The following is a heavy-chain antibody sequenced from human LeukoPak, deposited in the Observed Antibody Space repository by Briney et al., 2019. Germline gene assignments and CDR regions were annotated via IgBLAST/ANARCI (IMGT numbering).Heavy chain of an antibody. CDR3: ARDDAVPSGYDYRTLDY. CDR1: GYTFTSYG. J-gene: IGHJ4*02. CDR2: ISAYNGNT. Sequence: ASVKVSCKASGYTFTSYGISWVRQAPGQGLEWMGWISAYNGNTNYAQKLQGRVTMTRDTSTSTVYMELSSLRSEDTAVYYCARDDAVPSGYDYRTLDYWGQGTLVTVSS. D-gene: IGHD5-12*01. V-gene: IGHV1-18*01.